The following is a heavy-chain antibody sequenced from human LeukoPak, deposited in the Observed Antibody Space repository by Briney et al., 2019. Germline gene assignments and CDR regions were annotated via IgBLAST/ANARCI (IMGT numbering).Heavy chain of an antibody. J-gene: IGHJ4*02. CDR2: ISSRGST. CDR3: ARTPIYYYDSSGYYN. CDR1: GGSISSYY. Sequence: SETLSLTCTVSGGSISSYYWSWIRQPAGKGLEWIGRISSRGSTNYNPSLKSRVTMSIDTSKDQFSLKLSSVTAADTAVYYCARTPIYYYDSSGYYNWGQGTLVTVSS. V-gene: IGHV4-4*07. D-gene: IGHD3-22*01.